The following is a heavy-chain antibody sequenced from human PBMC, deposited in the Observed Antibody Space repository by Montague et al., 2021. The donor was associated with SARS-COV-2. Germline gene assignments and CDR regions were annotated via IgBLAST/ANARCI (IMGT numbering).Heavy chain of an antibody. CDR2: VYRTGGT. D-gene: IGHD5-12*01. CDR3: ARTGAYDHFDY. CDR1: GGSVNSTNW. V-gene: IGHV4-4*02. Sequence: SETLSLTCTVSGGSVNSTNWWSWVRQPPGKGLEWIAEVYRTGGTMFHPSFRSRVTLSIDRSKNLFSLILNSVTVADTAVYYCARTGAYDHFDYWGPGTLVIVSS. J-gene: IGHJ4*02.